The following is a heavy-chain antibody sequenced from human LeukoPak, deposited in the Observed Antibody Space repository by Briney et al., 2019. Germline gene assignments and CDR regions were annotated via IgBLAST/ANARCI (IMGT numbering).Heavy chain of an antibody. J-gene: IGHJ6*03. CDR2: IYTSGST. V-gene: IGHV4-4*07. CDR1: GGSISSYY. Sequence: SETLSLTCTVSGGSISSYYWSWIRQPAGKGLEWIGRIYTSGSTNYNPSLKSRVTMSVDTSKNQFSLKLSSVTAADTAVYYCARVTRIAAALYYYYYYMDVWGKGTTVTISS. D-gene: IGHD6-13*01. CDR3: ARVTRIAAALYYYYYYMDV.